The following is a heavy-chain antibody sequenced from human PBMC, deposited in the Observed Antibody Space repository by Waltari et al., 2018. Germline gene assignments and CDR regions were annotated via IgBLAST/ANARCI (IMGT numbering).Heavy chain of an antibody. D-gene: IGHD6-19*01. CDR3: AILLPLAVAVANAFDI. Sequence: EVQLLESGGGLVQPGGSLRLSCAASGFTFSSYAMSWVRQAPGKGLEWVSAISGSGGSTYYADSVKGRFTISRDNSKTTLYLQMNSLRAEDTAVYYCAILLPLAVAVANAFDIWGQGTMVTVSS. CDR2: ISGSGGST. CDR1: GFTFSSYA. V-gene: IGHV3-23*01. J-gene: IGHJ3*02.